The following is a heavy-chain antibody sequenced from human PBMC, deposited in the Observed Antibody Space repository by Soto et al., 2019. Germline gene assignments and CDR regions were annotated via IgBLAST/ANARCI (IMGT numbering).Heavy chain of an antibody. J-gene: IGHJ3*02. CDR3: ARDHGAEVGPDDAFDI. D-gene: IGHD1-26*01. Sequence: GGSLRLSCAASGFTFSSYAMHWVRQAPGKGLEWVAVISYDGSNKYYADSVKGRFTISRDNSKNTLYLQMNSLRAEDTAVYYCARDHGAEVGPDDAFDIWGQGTMVTVSS. CDR2: ISYDGSNK. V-gene: IGHV3-30-3*01. CDR1: GFTFSSYA.